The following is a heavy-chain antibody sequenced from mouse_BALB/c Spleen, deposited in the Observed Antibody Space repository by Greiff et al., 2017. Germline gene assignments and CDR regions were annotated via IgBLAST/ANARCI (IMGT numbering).Heavy chain of an antibody. J-gene: IGHJ3*01. Sequence: QVQLQQPGAELVRPGASVKLSCKASGYTFTSYWITWVKQRPGQGLEWIGNIYPSDSYTNYNQQFKDKATVTVDKSSSTAYMQLSSPTSKDSAVYYCTNGGSYGRFAYWGQGTLVTVSA. V-gene: IGHV1-69*02. D-gene: IGHD1-1*02. CDR3: TNGGSYGRFAY. CDR2: IYPSDSYT. CDR1: GYTFTSYW.